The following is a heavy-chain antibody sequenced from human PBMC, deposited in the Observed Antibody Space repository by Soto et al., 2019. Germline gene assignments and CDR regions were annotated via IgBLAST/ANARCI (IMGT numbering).Heavy chain of an antibody. CDR2: IYSGGST. CDR1: GFTFSSYG. Sequence: QVQLVESGGGVVQPGRSLRLSCAASGFTFSSYGMHWVRQAPGKGLEWVAVIYSGGSTFYADSVKGRFTISRDNSKNTLYLQMNSLRAEDTAVYYCAKGPPYGGLFDYWGQGTLVTVSS. V-gene: IGHV3-NL1*01. D-gene: IGHD4-17*01. CDR3: AKGPPYGGLFDY. J-gene: IGHJ4*02.